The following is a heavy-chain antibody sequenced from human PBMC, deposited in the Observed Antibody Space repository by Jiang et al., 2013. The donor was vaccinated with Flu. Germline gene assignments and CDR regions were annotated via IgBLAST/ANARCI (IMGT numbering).Heavy chain of an antibody. J-gene: IGHJ4*02. CDR1: GGSISSSSYY. CDR2: IYYSGST. Sequence: GSGLVKPSETLSLTCTVSGGSISSSSYYWGWIRQPPGKGLEWIGSIYYSGSTYYNPSLKSRVTISVDTSKNQFSLKLSSVTAADTAVYYCARRHTIDGYNTRWGQGTLVTVSS. CDR3: ARRHTIDGYNTR. D-gene: IGHD5-24*01. V-gene: IGHV4-39*01.